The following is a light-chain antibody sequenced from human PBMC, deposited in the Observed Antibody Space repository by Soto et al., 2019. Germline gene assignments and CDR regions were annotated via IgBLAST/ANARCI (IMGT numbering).Light chain of an antibody. Sequence: EIVLTQSPGTLSLSPGERATLSCRASQSVSSSYLAWYQQKPGQAPRLLIYGASSRATGIPDRFSGSGSGPDFPLTISRLEPEDFAVYYCQQYGSSPIYTFGQGTKLEIK. V-gene: IGKV3-20*01. CDR3: QQYGSSPIYT. CDR2: GAS. J-gene: IGKJ2*01. CDR1: QSVSSSY.